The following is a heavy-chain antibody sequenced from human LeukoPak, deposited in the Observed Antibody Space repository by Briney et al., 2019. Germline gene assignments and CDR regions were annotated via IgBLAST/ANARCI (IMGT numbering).Heavy chain of an antibody. D-gene: IGHD1-14*01. Sequence: SETLSLTCTVSGYSISSGYYWGWIRQPPGKGLEWIGSIYHSGSTYYNPSLKSRVTISVDTPKNQFSLKLSSVTAADTAVYYCARAPAYDAFDIWGQGTMVTVSS. J-gene: IGHJ3*02. CDR1: GYSISSGYY. CDR3: ARAPAYDAFDI. CDR2: IYHSGST. V-gene: IGHV4-38-2*02.